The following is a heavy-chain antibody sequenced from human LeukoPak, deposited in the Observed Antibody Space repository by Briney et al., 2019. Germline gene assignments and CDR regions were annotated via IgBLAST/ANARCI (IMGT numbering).Heavy chain of an antibody. Sequence: SETLSLTCAVSGGSISSGGYSWSWIRQPPGKGLEWIGYIYHSGSTYYNPSLKSRVTISVDRSKNQISLKLSSVTAADTAVYYCAREGAGLREWYYFDYWGQGTLVTVSS. CDR2: IYHSGST. D-gene: IGHD3-3*01. CDR1: GGSISSGGYS. J-gene: IGHJ4*02. CDR3: AREGAGLREWYYFDY. V-gene: IGHV4-30-2*01.